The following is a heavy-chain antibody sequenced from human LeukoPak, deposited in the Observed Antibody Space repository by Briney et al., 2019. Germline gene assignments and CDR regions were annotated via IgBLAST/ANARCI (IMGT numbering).Heavy chain of an antibody. V-gene: IGHV4-59*01. CDR2: IYYSGST. Sequence: PSETLSLTCTVSGGSLSTYYWNWIRQPPGKGLEWIGYIYYSGSTNYNPSLKSRLTISVDTSKNQFSLRLSSVTAADTAVYYCARDRSVAATGIDAFEIWGQGTMVTVSS. J-gene: IGHJ3*02. CDR3: ARDRSVAATGIDAFEI. CDR1: GGSLSTYY. D-gene: IGHD6-13*01.